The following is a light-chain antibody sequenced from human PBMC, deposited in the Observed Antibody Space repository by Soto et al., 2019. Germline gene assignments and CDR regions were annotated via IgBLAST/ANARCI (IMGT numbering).Light chain of an antibody. J-gene: IGLJ1*01. Sequence: QSVLTQPASVSGSPGQSITISCTGTSSDVGIYNYVSWYQQHPGKAPKLMIYQVTNRPSGVSNRFSGSKSGNTASLTISGLPAEDEADYYCSSYTGSTNSVFGTGTKVTVL. V-gene: IGLV2-14*01. CDR1: SSDVGIYNY. CDR3: SSYTGSTNSV. CDR2: QVT.